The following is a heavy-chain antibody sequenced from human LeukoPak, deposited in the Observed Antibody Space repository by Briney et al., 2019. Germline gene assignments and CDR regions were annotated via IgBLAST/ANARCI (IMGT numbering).Heavy chain of an antibody. CDR3: ARDKGGYRWLAYGMDV. CDR1: GFTFSSYS. CDR2: ISSSGSYT. J-gene: IGHJ6*02. V-gene: IGHV3-21*01. D-gene: IGHD6-19*01. Sequence: GGSLRLSCAASGFTFSSYSMNWVRQAPGKGLEWVSSISSSGSYTYYAYSVKGRFTIPRDNAKNSLYLQMNSLTAEDTAVYYCARDKGGYRWLAYGMDVWGQGTTVTVSS.